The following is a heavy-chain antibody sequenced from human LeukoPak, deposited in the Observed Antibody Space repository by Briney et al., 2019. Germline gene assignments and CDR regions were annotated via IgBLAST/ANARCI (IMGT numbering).Heavy chain of an antibody. CDR1: GIDFNVYE. D-gene: IGHD4-23*01. CDR3: ARDESYGGNTPFDY. J-gene: IGHJ4*02. Sequence: PGGSLRLSCVASGIDFNVYEMHWVRQSPGKGLEWVALISDNGLRAEYAESLKGRFTVSRDNSKNTLYLQMNSLRAEDKAVYYCARDESYGGNTPFDYWGQGTLVTVSS. V-gene: IGHV3-30*04. CDR2: ISDNGLRA.